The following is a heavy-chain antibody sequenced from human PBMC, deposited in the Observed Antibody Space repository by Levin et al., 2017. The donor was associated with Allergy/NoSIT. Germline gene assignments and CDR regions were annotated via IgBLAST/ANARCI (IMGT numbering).Heavy chain of an antibody. CDR2: ISYSGST. Sequence: SETLSLTCTVSGGSISSYYWSWIRQPPGKGLEWIGYISYSGSTKYNPSLNSRVTLSVDTSKNQFSLKLISVTPADTAVYYCARDIWFGSYWGNWFDPWGQGTLVTVSS. CDR3: ARDIWFGSYWGNWFDP. CDR1: GGSISSYY. V-gene: IGHV4-59*01. D-gene: IGHD3-10*01. J-gene: IGHJ5*02.